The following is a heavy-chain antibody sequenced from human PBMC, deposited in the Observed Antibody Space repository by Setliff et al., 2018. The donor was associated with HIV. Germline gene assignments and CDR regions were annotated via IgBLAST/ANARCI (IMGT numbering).Heavy chain of an antibody. V-gene: IGHV3-30*04. D-gene: IGHD3-16*02. CDR1: GFSFSSYT. CDR3: AKDPLTFGGVILTPYFDY. Sequence: PGGSLRLSCAGSGFSFSSYTMHWVRQAPGQGLEWVALISYDGSHKFFSDSVKGRFTISRDNSKDTLYLQMNSLRIDDTAVYFCAKDPLTFGGVILTPYFDYCGQGTLVTVSS. CDR2: ISYDGSHK. J-gene: IGHJ4*02.